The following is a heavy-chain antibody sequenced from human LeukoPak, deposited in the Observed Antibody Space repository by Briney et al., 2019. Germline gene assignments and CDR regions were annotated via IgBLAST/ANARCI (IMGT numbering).Heavy chain of an antibody. CDR2: ISGSGAGA. J-gene: IGHJ4*02. V-gene: IGHV3-23*01. Sequence: GGSLRLSCAASGFTFYSYAMSWVRQAPGKGLEWVSTISGSGAGAYYADSVKGRFTISRDNSKNTLYLQMNSLRAEDTAVYYCAKAFGFWSGLVDYWGQGTLVTVSS. CDR1: GFTFYSYA. D-gene: IGHD3-3*01. CDR3: AKAFGFWSGLVDY.